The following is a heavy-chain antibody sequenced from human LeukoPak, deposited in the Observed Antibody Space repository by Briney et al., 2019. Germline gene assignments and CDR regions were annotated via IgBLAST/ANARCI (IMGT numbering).Heavy chain of an antibody. CDR3: ARAMGYSSSWYPLDY. CDR1: GGSFSSYG. Sequence: SVKVSCKASGGSFSSYGISWVRQAPGQGLEWKGGIIPIFGTAKYAQKFQGRVTIIADESTSTAYMELSSLRSEDTAVYYCARAMGYSSSWYPLDYWGQGTLVTVSS. V-gene: IGHV1-69*01. CDR2: IIPIFGTA. D-gene: IGHD6-13*01. J-gene: IGHJ4*02.